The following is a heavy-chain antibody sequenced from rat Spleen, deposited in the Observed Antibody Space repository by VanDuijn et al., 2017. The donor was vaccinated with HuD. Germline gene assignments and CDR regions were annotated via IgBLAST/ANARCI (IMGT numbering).Heavy chain of an antibody. Sequence: EVQLVESGGGLVQPGDSLKLSCVASGFTFSNYWMTWIRQVPGKGLEWVASITNTGGSSYYPDSVKGRFTISRDNAKDTLYLQMNSLRSEDTANYYCTTGLHWGQGVMVTVSS. V-gene: IGHV5-31*01. CDR1: GFTFSNYW. J-gene: IGHJ2*01. CDR2: ITNTGGSS. CDR3: TTGLH. D-gene: IGHD4-1*01.